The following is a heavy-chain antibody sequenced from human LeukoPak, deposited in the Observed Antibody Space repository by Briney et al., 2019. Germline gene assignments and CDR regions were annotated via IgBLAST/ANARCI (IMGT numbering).Heavy chain of an antibody. CDR1: GYTFTSYA. J-gene: IGHJ6*03. V-gene: IGHV7-4-1*02. CDR3: ARAVGHEYSSGWYSYYYYYMDV. D-gene: IGHD6-19*01. CDR2: INTNTGNP. Sequence: ASVKVSCKASGYTFTSYAMNWVRQAPGQGLEWMGWINTNTGNPTYAQGFTGRFVFSLDTSVSTAYLQISSLKAEDTAVYYCARAVGHEYSSGWYSYYYYYMDVWGKGTTVTVSS.